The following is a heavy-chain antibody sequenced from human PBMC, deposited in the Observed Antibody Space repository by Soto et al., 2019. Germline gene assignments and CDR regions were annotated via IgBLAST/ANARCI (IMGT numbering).Heavy chain of an antibody. CDR3: DLVFWIIGLRTGSVF. CDR1: GASISSSTNY. V-gene: IGHV4-39*02. D-gene: IGHD3-3*01. Sequence: SETLSLTCTVSGASISSSTNYWGWVRQPPEKGLEWIGNIYYSGTTYYNPSLKSRVTISVDTSKNHFSLKLSSVTAADTAVYYCDLVFWIIGLRTGSVFWGQGILVTVSS. J-gene: IGHJ4*02. CDR2: IYYSGTT.